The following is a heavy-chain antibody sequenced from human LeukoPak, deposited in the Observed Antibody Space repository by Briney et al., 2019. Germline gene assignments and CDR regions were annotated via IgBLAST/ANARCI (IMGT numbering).Heavy chain of an antibody. CDR2: IVVGSGNT. J-gene: IGHJ4*02. CDR3: AAFVDYGSGSYKYYFDY. CDR1: GFTFTSSA. V-gene: IGHV1-58*02. Sequence: ASVKVSCKASGFTFTSSAMQWVRQARGQRLEWIGWIVVGSGNTNYAQKFQERVTSTRDMSTSTAYMELSSLRSEDTAVYYCAAFVDYGSGSYKYYFDYWGQGTLVTVSS. D-gene: IGHD3-10*01.